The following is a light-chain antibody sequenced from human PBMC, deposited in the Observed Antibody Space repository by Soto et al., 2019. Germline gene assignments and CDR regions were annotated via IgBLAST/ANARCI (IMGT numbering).Light chain of an antibody. CDR2: GVS. CDR3: TSYSSITTYV. CDR1: SSDVGSYNL. Sequence: QSALTQPASVSGSPGQSITISCTGTSSDVGSYNLVSWYQHHPGKAPKLMIYGVSNRPSGVSNRFSGSTSVNTASLTISGLQAEDEADYYCTSYSSITTYVFGTGTKVTVL. V-gene: IGLV2-14*02. J-gene: IGLJ1*01.